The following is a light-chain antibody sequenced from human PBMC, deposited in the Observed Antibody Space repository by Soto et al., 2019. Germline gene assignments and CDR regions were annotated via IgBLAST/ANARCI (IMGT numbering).Light chain of an antibody. V-gene: IGLV1-47*01. CDR1: ISNLGSNF. Sequence: QFVLTQPPSASGTPGQRVTISCSGSISNLGSNFIYWYQQLPGAAPKLLISRNNERPSGVPDRFSGSKSGTSASLAISGLRSEAEADYHCAAWDDSLSAVVFGGGTKLTVL. CDR2: RNN. J-gene: IGLJ3*02. CDR3: AAWDDSLSAVV.